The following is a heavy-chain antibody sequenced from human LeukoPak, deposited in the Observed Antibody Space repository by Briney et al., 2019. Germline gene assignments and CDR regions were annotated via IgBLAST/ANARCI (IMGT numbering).Heavy chain of an antibody. D-gene: IGHD3-10*01. J-gene: IGHJ4*02. Sequence: PGGSLRLSCAASGFTFSSYAMSWVRQAPGKGLEWVSAISGSGGSTYYADSVKGRFTISRDNSKNTLYLQMNSLRAEDTAVYYCANNLGHMVRGRYYSDYWGQGTLVTVSS. V-gene: IGHV3-23*01. CDR1: GFTFSSYA. CDR3: ANNLGHMVRGRYYSDY. CDR2: ISGSGGST.